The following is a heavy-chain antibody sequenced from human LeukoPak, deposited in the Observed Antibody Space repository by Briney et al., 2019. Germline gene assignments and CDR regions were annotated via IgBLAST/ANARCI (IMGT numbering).Heavy chain of an antibody. CDR2: INHSGST. V-gene: IGHV4-34*01. D-gene: IGHD3-10*01. J-gene: IGHJ6*02. Sequence: SETLSLTCAVYGGSFSGYYWSWIRQPPGKGLEWIGEINHSGSTNYNPSLKSRVTISVDTSKNQFSLKLSSVTAADMAVYYCARVGGTNYYYYGMDVWGQGTTVTVSS. CDR3: ARVGGTNYYYYGMDV. CDR1: GGSFSGYY.